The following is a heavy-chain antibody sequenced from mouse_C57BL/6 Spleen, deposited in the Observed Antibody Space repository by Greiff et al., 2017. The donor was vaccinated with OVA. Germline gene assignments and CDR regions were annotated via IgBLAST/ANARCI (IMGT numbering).Heavy chain of an antibody. Sequence: LQQPGAELVKPGASVKLSCKASGYTFTSYWMHWVKQRPGQGLEWIGMIHPNSGSTNYNEKFKSKATLTVDKSSSTAYMQLSSLTSEDSAVYYCARRGYYGSSDYWGQGTTLTVSS. D-gene: IGHD1-1*01. CDR2: IHPNSGST. CDR3: ARRGYYGSSDY. V-gene: IGHV1-64*01. J-gene: IGHJ2*01. CDR1: GYTFTSYW.